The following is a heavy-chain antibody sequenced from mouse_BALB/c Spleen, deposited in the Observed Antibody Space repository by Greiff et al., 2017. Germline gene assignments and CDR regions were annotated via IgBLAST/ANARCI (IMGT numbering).Heavy chain of an antibody. Sequence: EVQLQQSGPELVKPGASVKMSCKASGYTFTDYYMDWVKQSHGESFEWIGRVNPYNGGTSYNQKFKGKATLTVDKSSSTAYMELNSLTSEDSAVYYCALWSYAMDYWGQGTSVTVSS. J-gene: IGHJ4*01. CDR1: GYTFTDYY. D-gene: IGHD1-1*02. V-gene: IGHV1-19*01. CDR2: VNPYNGGT. CDR3: ALWSYAMDY.